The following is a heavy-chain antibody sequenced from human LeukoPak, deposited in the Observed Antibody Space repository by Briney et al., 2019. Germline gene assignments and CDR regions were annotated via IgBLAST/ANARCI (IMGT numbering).Heavy chain of an antibody. CDR3: AKDLRFLEWLSKFDY. CDR2: ISGSGGST. CDR1: GFTFSSYA. Sequence: PGGSLRLSCAASGFTFSSYAMSWVRQAPGKGLEWVSAISGSGGSTYYADSVKGRFTISRDNSKNTLYLQMNSLRAEDTAVYYSAKDLRFLEWLSKFDYWGQGTLVTVSS. V-gene: IGHV3-23*01. D-gene: IGHD3-3*01. J-gene: IGHJ4*02.